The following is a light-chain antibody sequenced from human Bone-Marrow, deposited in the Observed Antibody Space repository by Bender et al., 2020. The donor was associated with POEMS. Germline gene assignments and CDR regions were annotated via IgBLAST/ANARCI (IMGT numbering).Light chain of an antibody. CDR1: NFGSYS. CDR3: QVWDASSDHYV. Sequence: SYMLTQPPSVSVAPGQMARITCGGNNFGSYSVHWYQQKSGQAPVLVVYDDGDRPSGIPERFSGFKSGNTATLTISRVEAGDEADYFCQVWDASSDHYVFGTGTKFTVL. CDR2: DDG. V-gene: IGLV3-21*02. J-gene: IGLJ1*01.